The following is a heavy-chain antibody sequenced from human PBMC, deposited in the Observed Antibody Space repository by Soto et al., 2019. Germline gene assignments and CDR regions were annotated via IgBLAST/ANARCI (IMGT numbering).Heavy chain of an antibody. Sequence: SETLSLTCAVSGYSISSSNWWGWIRQPPGKGLEWIGYIYYSGTTYYNPSLKSRVTMSVDTPKNQFSLKLTSVTAVDTAVYYCARDNIVGAYFFDYWGQGALVTVSS. CDR3: ARDNIVGAYFFDY. D-gene: IGHD1-26*01. J-gene: IGHJ4*02. CDR2: IYYSGTT. V-gene: IGHV4-28*03. CDR1: GYSISSSNW.